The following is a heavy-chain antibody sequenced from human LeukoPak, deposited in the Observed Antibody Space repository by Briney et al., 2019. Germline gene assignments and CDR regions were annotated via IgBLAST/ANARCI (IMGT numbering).Heavy chain of an antibody. V-gene: IGHV1-18*01. CDR1: GYTFSDYA. CDR3: AGADTIFGVVSWFDP. Sequence: GASVKVSCKASGYTFSDYAMHWVRQAPGQGLEWMGWISAYNGNTNYAQKLQGRVTMTTDTSTSTAYMELRSLRSDDTAVYYCAGADTIFGVVSWFDPWGQGTLVTVSS. CDR2: ISAYNGNT. J-gene: IGHJ5*02. D-gene: IGHD3-3*01.